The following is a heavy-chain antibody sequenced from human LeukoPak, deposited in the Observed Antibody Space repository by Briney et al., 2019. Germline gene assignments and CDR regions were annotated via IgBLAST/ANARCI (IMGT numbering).Heavy chain of an antibody. J-gene: IGHJ4*02. Sequence: PGGSLRLPCAASGFTISNYKMNWVRQAPGKGLEWVSGISPGGPTYYADSVKGRFSISRDDSKNTFYLQMINLRAEDTAVYYCAKDGAWLRFDDWGQGILVTVSS. D-gene: IGHD5-12*01. CDR3: AKDGAWLRFDD. CDR1: GFTISNYK. CDR2: ISPGGPT. V-gene: IGHV3-23*01.